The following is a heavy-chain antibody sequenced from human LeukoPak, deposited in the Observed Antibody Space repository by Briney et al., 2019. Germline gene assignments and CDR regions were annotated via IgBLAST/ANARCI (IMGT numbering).Heavy chain of an antibody. J-gene: IGHJ4*02. CDR3: ARHYEYGVLLDY. CDR2: INPNSGGT. D-gene: IGHD3-3*01. Sequence: ASVKVSCKASGYTFTGYYMHWVRQAPGQGLEWMGRINPNSGGTNYAQKFQGRVTMTRDTSISTAYMELSRLRSDDTAVYYCARHYEYGVLLDYWGQGTLVTVSS. V-gene: IGHV1-2*06. CDR1: GYTFTGYY.